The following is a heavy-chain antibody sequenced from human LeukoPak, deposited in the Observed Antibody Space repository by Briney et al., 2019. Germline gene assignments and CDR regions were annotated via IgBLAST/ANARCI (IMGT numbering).Heavy chain of an antibody. CDR1: GGSISSYY. Sequence: PSETLSLTCTVSGGSISSYYWSWIRQPPGKGLEWIGYIYYSGSTNYNPSLKSRVTISVDTSMNQFSLKLSSVTAADTAVYYCARGGGYCSSTSCLYYWGQGTLVTVSS. D-gene: IGHD2-2*01. V-gene: IGHV4-59*01. J-gene: IGHJ4*02. CDR2: IYYSGST. CDR3: ARGGGYCSSTSCLYY.